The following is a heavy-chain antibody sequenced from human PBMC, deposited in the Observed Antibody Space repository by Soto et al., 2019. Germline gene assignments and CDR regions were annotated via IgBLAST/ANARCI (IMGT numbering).Heavy chain of an antibody. D-gene: IGHD3-16*01. CDR1: GVTVNTNY. V-gene: IGHV3-53*01. CDR2: IESGGGI. Sequence: GGSLRLSCAASGVTVNTNYMSWVRQSPGKGLEWVSLIESGGGIYYADSVKGRFTISRDIFKNTLSLQMNSLRVEDTAVYYCASTTVWKNAFEIWGQGTLVTVSS. J-gene: IGHJ3*02. CDR3: ASTTVWKNAFEI.